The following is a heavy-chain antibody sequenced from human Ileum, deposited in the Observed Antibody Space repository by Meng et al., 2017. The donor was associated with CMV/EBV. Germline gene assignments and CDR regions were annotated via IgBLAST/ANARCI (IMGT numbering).Heavy chain of an antibody. CDR1: GDSLSTGDYY. V-gene: IGHV4-30-4*01. Sequence: QVQPQESGPGLVKPSQTLSLTCTVSGDSLSTGDYYWSWIRQPPGKGPEWIGYIYYSGSTLYNPSLKSPVTISLDKSKNQFSLRLRSVTAADTAVYFCAREGGGWYFDSWGQGTLVTVSS. J-gene: IGHJ4*02. D-gene: IGHD6-19*01. CDR2: IYYSGST. CDR3: AREGGGWYFDS.